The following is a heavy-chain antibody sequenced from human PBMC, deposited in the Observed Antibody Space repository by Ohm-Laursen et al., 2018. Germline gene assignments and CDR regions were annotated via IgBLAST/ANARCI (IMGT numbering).Heavy chain of an antibody. J-gene: IGHJ4*02. CDR2: IHNSGST. Sequence: SDTLSLTCTVSGGSISSYYWSWVRQPPGKGLEWIGYIHNSGSTNYNPSLKSRVTIETDTSKNQLSRKLSSVTAADTAVYYCARRANSAFPYYLDYWGQGTLVTVSS. CDR1: GGSISSYY. V-gene: IGHV4-59*08. CDR3: ARRANSAFPYYLDY. D-gene: IGHD1-26*01.